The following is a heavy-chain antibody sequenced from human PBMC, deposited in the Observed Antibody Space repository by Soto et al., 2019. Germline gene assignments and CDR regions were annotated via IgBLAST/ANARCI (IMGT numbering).Heavy chain of an antibody. CDR2: IYSGGST. D-gene: IGHD3-10*01. Sequence: EVQLVESGGGLVQPGGSLRLSCAVSGFTVSNNYMSWVRQAPGKGLEWVSVIYSGGSTYYSDSIKGRFTISRDNSKNTLYLQMNNLRAEDTAVYYRATSPTVSHWGQGTLVTVSS. CDR1: GFTVSNNY. J-gene: IGHJ4*02. CDR3: ATSPTVSH. V-gene: IGHV3-66*01.